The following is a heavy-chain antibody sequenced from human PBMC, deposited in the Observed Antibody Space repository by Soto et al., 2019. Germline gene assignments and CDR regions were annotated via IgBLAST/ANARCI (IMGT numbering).Heavy chain of an antibody. Sequence: SETLSLTCTVTSGSMTGGDQYWTWIRHRPGEGLEWFGYINHRGSLYYNPSLKSRVSMSVDTSKNQFSLNLSSVTAADTAVYYCARELPQRQGRNMDVWGQGTTVTVSS. CDR2: INHRGSL. V-gene: IGHV4-31*03. D-gene: IGHD1-1*01. CDR1: SGSMTGGDQY. CDR3: ARELPQRQGRNMDV. J-gene: IGHJ6*02.